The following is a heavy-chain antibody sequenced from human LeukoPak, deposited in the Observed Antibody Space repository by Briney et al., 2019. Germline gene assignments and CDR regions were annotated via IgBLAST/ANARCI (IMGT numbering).Heavy chain of an antibody. CDR2: ISYDGSNK. CDR3: ARERGPFDY. V-gene: IGHV3-30*03. Sequence: GGSLRLSCAASGFTFSSYSMNWIRQAPGKGLEWVAVISYDGSNKYYADSVKGRFTISRDNSKNTLYLQMNSLRAEDTAVYYCARERGPFDYWGQGTLVTVSS. J-gene: IGHJ4*02. CDR1: GFTFSSYS.